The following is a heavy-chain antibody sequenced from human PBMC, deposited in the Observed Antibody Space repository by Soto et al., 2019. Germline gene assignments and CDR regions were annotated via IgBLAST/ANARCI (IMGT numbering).Heavy chain of an antibody. V-gene: IGHV3-33*01. CDR2: IWYDGSNK. J-gene: IGHJ4*02. CDR1: GFTFSSYG. CDR3: ARVKWRQLDYYDSSGYYTDGPFDY. Sequence: QVQLVESGGGVVQPGRSLRLSCAASGFTFSSYGMHWVRQAPGKGLEWVAVIWYDGSNKYYADSVKGRFTISRDNSKNTLYLQMNSLRAEDTAVYYCARVKWRQLDYYDSSGYYTDGPFDYWGQGTLVTVSS. D-gene: IGHD3-22*01.